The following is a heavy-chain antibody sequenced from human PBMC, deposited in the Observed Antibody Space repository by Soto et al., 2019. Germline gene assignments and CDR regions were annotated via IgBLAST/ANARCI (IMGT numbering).Heavy chain of an antibody. CDR1: GYSFTSYW. CDR3: ARHHGSPGSYFGLDV. CDR2: IYPGDSDT. V-gene: IGHV5-51*01. D-gene: IGHD6-13*01. J-gene: IGHJ6*02. Sequence: GESLKISCKGSGYSFTSYWINWVRQMPGKGLEWMGIIYPGDSDTRYSPSFQGQVTISADKSIDTAYLQWRSLKASDTAVYYCARHHGSPGSYFGLDVWGQGTTVTV.